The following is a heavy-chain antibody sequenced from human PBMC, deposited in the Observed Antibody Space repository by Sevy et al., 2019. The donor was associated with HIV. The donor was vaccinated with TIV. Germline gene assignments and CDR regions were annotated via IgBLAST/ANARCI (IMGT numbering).Heavy chain of an antibody. CDR3: ARVFHPGIAAAGPYESDY. CDR1: GFTFSDYY. J-gene: IGHJ4*02. CDR2: ISSSGSTI. V-gene: IGHV3-11*01. D-gene: IGHD6-13*01. Sequence: GGSLRLSCASSGFTFSDYYMSWIRQAPGKGLEWVSYISSSGSTIYYADSVKGRFTISRDNAKNSLYLQMNSLRAEDTAVYYCARVFHPGIAAAGPYESDYWGQGTLVTVSS.